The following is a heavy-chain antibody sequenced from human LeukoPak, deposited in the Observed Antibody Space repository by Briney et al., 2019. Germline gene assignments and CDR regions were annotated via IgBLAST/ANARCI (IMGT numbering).Heavy chain of an antibody. CDR3: ADAGGGYYFDY. V-gene: IGHV4-34*01. J-gene: IGHJ4*02. CDR1: GGSFSGYY. CDR2: IYHSGSA. Sequence: PSETLSLTCAVYGGSFSGYYWGWIRQPPGKGLEWIGSIYHSGSAYYNPSLKSRVIISVDTSKNQFSLKLTSVTAADTAVYYCADAGGGYYFDYWGQGTLVTVSS. D-gene: IGHD2-15*01.